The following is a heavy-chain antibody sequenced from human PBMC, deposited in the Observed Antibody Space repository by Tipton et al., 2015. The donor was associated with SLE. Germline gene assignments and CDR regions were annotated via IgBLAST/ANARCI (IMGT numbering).Heavy chain of an antibody. CDR3: ARGSDGEYVRYFDV. D-gene: IGHD4-17*01. CDR2: IYSSGDR. V-gene: IGHV4-61*02. CDR1: GDSFKSGSYY. Sequence: TLSLTCTVSGDSFKSGSYYWSWIRQSAGRGLEWIGRIYSSGDRDYNPSLRSRVTMSIDASQNRVSLRLKSVSAADTAVYYCARGSDGEYVRYFDVWGPGTLVTVSS. J-gene: IGHJ2*01.